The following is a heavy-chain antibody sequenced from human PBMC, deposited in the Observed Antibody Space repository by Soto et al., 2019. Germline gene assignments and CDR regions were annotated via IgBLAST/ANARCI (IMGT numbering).Heavy chain of an antibody. CDR3: ARSLSPDCGGDCYSGYFDY. CDR1: GYSFTSYW. Sequence: EVQLVQSGAEVKKPGESLKISCKGSGYSFTSYWIGWVRQMPGKGLEWMGIIYPGDSDTRYSPSFQGQVTISADKSISTAYLQWSSLKASDTAMYYCARSLSPDCGGDCYSGYFDYWGQGTLVTVSS. V-gene: IGHV5-51*01. CDR2: IYPGDSDT. D-gene: IGHD2-21*02. J-gene: IGHJ4*02.